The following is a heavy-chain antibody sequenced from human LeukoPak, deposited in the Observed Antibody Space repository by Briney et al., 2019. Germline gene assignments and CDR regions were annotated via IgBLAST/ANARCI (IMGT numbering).Heavy chain of an antibody. Sequence: PSETLSLTCTVSGGSISSYYWSWIRQPPGKGLEGIGYIYYSGSTNYNPSLKSRVTISVDTSKNQFSLKLSSVTAADTAVYYCARQPIAARGIDYWGQGTLVTVSS. J-gene: IGHJ4*02. V-gene: IGHV4-59*08. CDR1: GGSISSYY. D-gene: IGHD6-6*01. CDR3: ARQPIAARGIDY. CDR2: IYYSGST.